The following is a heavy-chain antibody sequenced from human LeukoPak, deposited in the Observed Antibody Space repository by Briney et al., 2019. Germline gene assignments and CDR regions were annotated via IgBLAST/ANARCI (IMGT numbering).Heavy chain of an antibody. D-gene: IGHD4-23*01. V-gene: IGHV4-59*01. CDR1: GDSINSYY. CDR2: IYYIGNS. Sequence: PSETLSLTCTVSGDSINSYYGSWIRQPPGKGLEWIGPIYYIGNSNYNPSLKSRVTISVDTSRNQFSLKVKSVTAADTAVYYCARDYGGNPGFFDSWGQGTLVTVSS. J-gene: IGHJ4*02. CDR3: ARDYGGNPGFFDS.